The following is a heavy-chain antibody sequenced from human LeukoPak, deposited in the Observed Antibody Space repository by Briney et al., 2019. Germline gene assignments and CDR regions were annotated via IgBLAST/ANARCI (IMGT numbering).Heavy chain of an antibody. Sequence: SETLSLTCTVSGGSISNYHWSWIRQPPGQGLEWVAYIYSSGITNYSPSLKSRVTISVDLSKNQFSLKLSSVTAADTAVYYCARRIGSKDYFDFWGQGALVTVSS. CDR3: ARRIGSKDYFDF. V-gene: IGHV4-59*01. CDR2: IYSSGIT. J-gene: IGHJ4*02. CDR1: GGSISNYH. D-gene: IGHD3-10*01.